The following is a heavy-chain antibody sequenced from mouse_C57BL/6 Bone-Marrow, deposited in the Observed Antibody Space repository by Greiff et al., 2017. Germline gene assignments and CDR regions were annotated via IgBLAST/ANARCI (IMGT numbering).Heavy chain of an antibody. D-gene: IGHD2-14*01. CDR1: GYTFTSYW. CDR3: ARSRYGAWFAY. Sequence: QVQLQQPGAELVKPGASVKLSCKASGYTFTSYWMHWVKQRPGRGLEWIGRIEPNSGGTKYNEKFKSKATLTVDKPSSTAYMQLSSLTSEDSAVYYCARSRYGAWFAYWGQGTLVTVSA. CDR2: IEPNSGGT. J-gene: IGHJ3*01. V-gene: IGHV1-72*01.